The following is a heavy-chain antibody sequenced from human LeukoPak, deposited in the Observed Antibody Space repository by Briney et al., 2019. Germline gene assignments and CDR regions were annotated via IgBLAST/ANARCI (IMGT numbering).Heavy chain of an antibody. CDR3: AGLPRYCSSTSCFQPDFDY. Sequence: PSETLSLTCAVYGGSFSGYYWSWIRQPPGKGLEWIGEINHGGSTNYNPSLKSRVTISVDTSKNQFSLKLSSVTAADTAVYYCAGLPRYCSSTSCFQPDFDYWGQGTLVTVSS. V-gene: IGHV4-34*01. CDR1: GGSFSGYY. J-gene: IGHJ4*02. CDR2: INHGGST. D-gene: IGHD2-2*01.